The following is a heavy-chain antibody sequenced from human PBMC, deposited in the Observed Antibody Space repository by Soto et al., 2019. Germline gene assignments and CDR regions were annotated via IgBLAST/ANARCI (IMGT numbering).Heavy chain of an antibody. CDR3: AKDRDGGSYFDLPDSFDV. Sequence: EVLLVESGGGLVQPGRSLKLSCAASGFTFDNYPMHWVRQAPGKGLEWVSTISWNSDKIAYADSVKGRFTVSRDNANNSLYLQMNSLRFDDTALYYCAKDRDGGSYFDLPDSFDVWGQGTVVTVSS. D-gene: IGHD1-26*01. J-gene: IGHJ3*01. V-gene: IGHV3-9*01. CDR1: GFTFDNYP. CDR2: ISWNSDKI.